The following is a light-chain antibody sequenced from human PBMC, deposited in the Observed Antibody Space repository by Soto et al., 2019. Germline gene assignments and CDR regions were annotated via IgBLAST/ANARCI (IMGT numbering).Light chain of an antibody. V-gene: IGLV1-40*01. CDR2: GNN. J-gene: IGLJ1*01. CDR1: SSNIGAIYD. CDR3: QSYDSSLSGYV. Sequence: QSVLTQPPSVSGAPGQRVTISCTGSSSNIGAIYDVHWYQQLPGTAPKLLIYGNNNRPSGVPDRFSGSKSGTSASLAITGLQAEDEADYYCQSYDSSLSGYVFGTGTKLTVL.